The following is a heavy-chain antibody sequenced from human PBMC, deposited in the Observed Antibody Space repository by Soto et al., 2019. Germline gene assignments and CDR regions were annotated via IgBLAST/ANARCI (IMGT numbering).Heavy chain of an antibody. J-gene: IGHJ4*02. D-gene: IGHD6-19*01. CDR1: GFTFSSYA. CDR3: AKFTSSGWYPPFDY. V-gene: IGHV3-23*01. CDR2: ISGSGGST. Sequence: LRLSCAASGFTFSSYAMSWVRQAPGKGLEWVSAISGSGGSTYYADSVKGRFTISRDNSKNTLYLQMNSLRAEDTAVYYCAKFTSSGWYPPFDYWGQGTLVTVSS.